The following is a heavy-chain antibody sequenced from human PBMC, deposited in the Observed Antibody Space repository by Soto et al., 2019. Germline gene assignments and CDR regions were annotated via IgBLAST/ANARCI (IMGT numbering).Heavy chain of an antibody. CDR2: IHTTDGT. CDR3: ARALSSAAGLYFDF. CDR1: GGSISSYY. D-gene: IGHD6-13*01. Sequence: ETLSLTCTVSGGSISSYYWSWIRQPAGKGMEWIGRIHTTDGTNYNPSLKSRVTMSIDTSNNQFSLKLSSLSAADTAVYYCARALSSAAGLYFDFWGQGTLVTVSS. V-gene: IGHV4-4*07. J-gene: IGHJ4*02.